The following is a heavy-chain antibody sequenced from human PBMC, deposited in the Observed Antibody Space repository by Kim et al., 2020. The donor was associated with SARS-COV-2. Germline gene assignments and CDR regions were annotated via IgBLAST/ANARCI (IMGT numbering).Heavy chain of an antibody. CDR1: GFTFSSYG. D-gene: IGHD3-22*01. Sequence: GGSLRLSCAASGFTFSSYGMHWVRQAPGKGLEWVAVISYDGSNKYYADSVKGRFTISRDNSKNTLYLQMNSLRAEDTAVYYCAKGTLYYYDSSGYLSPWPYWGQGTLVTVSS. J-gene: IGHJ4*02. V-gene: IGHV3-30*18. CDR2: ISYDGSNK. CDR3: AKGTLYYYDSSGYLSPWPY.